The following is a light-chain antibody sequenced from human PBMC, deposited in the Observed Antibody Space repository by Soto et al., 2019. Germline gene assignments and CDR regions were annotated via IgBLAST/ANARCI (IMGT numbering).Light chain of an antibody. J-gene: IGKJ4*01. CDR1: QSVLSSSNNKNY. CDR2: WAS. V-gene: IGKV4-1*01. Sequence: DIVMTQSPDSLAVSLGERATINCKSSQSVLSSSNNKNYLAWYQQKPGQPPKLLIYWASTRESGVPDRFSGSGSGTDFTLTISILQAEGVAVYYCQQYFDTPTFGGGTKVEVK. CDR3: QQYFDTPT.